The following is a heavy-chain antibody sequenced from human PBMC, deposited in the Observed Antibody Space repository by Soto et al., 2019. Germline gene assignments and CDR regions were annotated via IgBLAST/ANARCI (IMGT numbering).Heavy chain of an antibody. V-gene: IGHV4-59*08. D-gene: IGHD5-18*01. CDR1: GGSISSYY. CDR3: ARHRDSYGSGDFDY. Sequence: SETLSLTCTVSGGSISSYYWSWIRQPPGKGLEWIGYIYYTGSTNYNPSLKSRVTISVDTSKNQFSLKVSSVTAADTAVHYCARHRDSYGSGDFDYWGQGTLVT. J-gene: IGHJ4*02. CDR2: IYYTGST.